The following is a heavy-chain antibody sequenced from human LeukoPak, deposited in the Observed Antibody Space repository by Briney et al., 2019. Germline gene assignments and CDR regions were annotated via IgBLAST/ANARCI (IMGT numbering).Heavy chain of an antibody. CDR1: GYTFTGYY. V-gene: IGHV1-2*02. J-gene: IGHJ6*03. CDR3: AGGIAARFAYYYYYMDV. D-gene: IGHD6-6*01. Sequence: ASVKVSCKASGYTFTGYYMHWVRQAPGQGLEWMGWINPNSGGTNYAQKFQGRVTMTRDTSISTAYMELSRLRSDDTAVYYCAGGIAARFAYYYYYMDVWGKGTTVTVPS. CDR2: INPNSGGT.